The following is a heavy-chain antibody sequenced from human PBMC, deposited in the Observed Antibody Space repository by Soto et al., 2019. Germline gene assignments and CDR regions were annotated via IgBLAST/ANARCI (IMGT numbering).Heavy chain of an antibody. D-gene: IGHD6-13*01. Sequence: PGGSLRLSCAASGFTFSDYYMSWIRQAPGKGLEWVSCISRSSGSICYADSVKGRFTISRDNAKNSLYLQMNSLRAEDTALYYCAKDPRPGIAAAGPFDYWGQGTLVTVSS. CDR3: AKDPRPGIAAAGPFDY. J-gene: IGHJ4*02. CDR2: ISRSSGSI. CDR1: GFTFSDYY. V-gene: IGHV3-11*01.